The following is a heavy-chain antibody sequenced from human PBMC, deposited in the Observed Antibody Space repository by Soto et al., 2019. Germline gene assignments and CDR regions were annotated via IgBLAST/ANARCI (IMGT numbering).Heavy chain of an antibody. V-gene: IGHV3-53*01. D-gene: IGHD5-12*01. CDR2: IYSGGST. CDR1: GFTVSSNY. Sequence: EVQLVESGGGLIQPGGSLRLSCAASGFTVSSNYMSWVRQAPGKGLEWVSVIYSGGSTYYADSVKGRFTISRDTSKNTLYLQMNSLRAEDTAVYYGARVAVATKQIDYWGQGTLVTVSS. CDR3: ARVAVATKQIDY. J-gene: IGHJ4*02.